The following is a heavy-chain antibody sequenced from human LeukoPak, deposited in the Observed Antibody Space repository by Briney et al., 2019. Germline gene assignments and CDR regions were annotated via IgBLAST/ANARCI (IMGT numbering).Heavy chain of an antibody. CDR2: FDPEDGET. J-gene: IGHJ4*02. CDR3: ATEVLITMVRGTLYLDY. V-gene: IGHV1-24*01. D-gene: IGHD3-10*01. CDR1: GYTLTELS. Sequence: ASVKVSCKVSGYTLTELSMHWVRQAPGKGLEWMGGFDPEDGETIYAQKFQGRVTMTEDTSTDTAYMELSSLRSEDTAVYYCATEVLITMVRGTLYLDYWGQGTLVTVSS.